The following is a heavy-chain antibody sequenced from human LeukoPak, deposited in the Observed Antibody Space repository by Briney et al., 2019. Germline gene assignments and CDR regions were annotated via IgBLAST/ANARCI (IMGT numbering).Heavy chain of an antibody. CDR3: ARENYGGSFDY. CDR1: GFTFRRHW. Sequence: GGSLRLSCAASGFTFRRHWMSWVRQAPGKGLEWVANMRDDGSGEFYVNSVKGRFTISRDNAKNSLYLQMDSLRAEDTAIYYCARENYGGSFDYWGQGTLVTVSS. D-gene: IGHD4-23*01. CDR2: MRDDGSGE. J-gene: IGHJ4*02. V-gene: IGHV3-7*01.